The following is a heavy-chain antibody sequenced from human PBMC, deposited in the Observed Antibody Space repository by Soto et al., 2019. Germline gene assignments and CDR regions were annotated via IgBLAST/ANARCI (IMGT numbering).Heavy chain of an antibody. D-gene: IGHD2-21*02. CDR1: GFSLSTSGVG. Sequence: QITLKESGPTLVKPTQTLTRTCTFSGFSLSTSGVGVGWIRQPPGKALEWLALIYWDDDKRYSPSLKSRLTITKDTSKNQVVLTMTNMDPVDTATYYCAHSRCGGDCLQSYSSHYYYGMDVWGQGTTVTVSS. CDR2: IYWDDDK. J-gene: IGHJ6*02. V-gene: IGHV2-5*02. CDR3: AHSRCGGDCLQSYSSHYYYGMDV.